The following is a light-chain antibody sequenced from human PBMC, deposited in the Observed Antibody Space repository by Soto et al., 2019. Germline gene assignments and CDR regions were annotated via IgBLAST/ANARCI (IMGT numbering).Light chain of an antibody. CDR2: VAS. Sequence: DIQMTQSPSSLSASVGDRVTITCRASQSISSYLNWYQQKPGKAPKFLIYVASTLQSGVPSRFSGSGSVTDFTLTSTSLQPEDFATYYCQQSYRSPYTFGQGTKLEIK. V-gene: IGKV1-39*01. CDR3: QQSYRSPYT. J-gene: IGKJ2*01. CDR1: QSISSY.